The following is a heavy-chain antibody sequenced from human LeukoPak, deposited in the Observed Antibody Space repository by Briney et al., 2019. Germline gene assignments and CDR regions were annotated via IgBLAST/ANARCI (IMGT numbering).Heavy chain of an antibody. V-gene: IGHV3-7*01. Sequence: PGGSLRLSCAASGFTFSSYAMHWVRQAPGKGLEWVANIKQDGSEKYYVDSVKGRFTISRDNAINSLYLQMDSLRAEDTAVYFCARGRSPPSMGTPFDSWGQGTLVTVSS. J-gene: IGHJ4*02. D-gene: IGHD7-27*01. CDR2: IKQDGSEK. CDR3: ARGRSPPSMGTPFDS. CDR1: GFTFSSYA.